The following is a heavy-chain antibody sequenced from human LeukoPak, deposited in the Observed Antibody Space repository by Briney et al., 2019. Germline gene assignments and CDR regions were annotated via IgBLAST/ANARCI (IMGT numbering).Heavy chain of an antibody. D-gene: IGHD6-19*01. Sequence: PGGSLRLSCAASGFTFSSDWMHWVRQVPGEGLVWVSRINTDGSSTSYADSVKGRFTISRDNAKNTLYLQMNSLRAEDTAVYYCASTKAVAGAHYYYYGMDVWGQGTTVTVSS. V-gene: IGHV3-74*01. J-gene: IGHJ6*02. CDR2: INTDGSST. CDR3: ASTKAVAGAHYYYYGMDV. CDR1: GFTFSSDW.